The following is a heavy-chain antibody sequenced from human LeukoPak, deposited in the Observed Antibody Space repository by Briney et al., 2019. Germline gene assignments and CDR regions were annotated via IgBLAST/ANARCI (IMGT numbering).Heavy chain of an antibody. J-gene: IGHJ3*01. CDR1: GGSTSGYF. CDR2: INHSGST. CDR3: ARVDGFGESPLDAFDV. Sequence: SETLSLTCDVSGGSTSGYFWSWIRQRPGKGPDCIGEINHSGSTKYIPSLKSRLTISVDTSKNQFSLKLTSVTAADTAVYYCARVDGFGESPLDAFDVWGQGTMVTVSS. D-gene: IGHD3-10*01. V-gene: IGHV4-34*01.